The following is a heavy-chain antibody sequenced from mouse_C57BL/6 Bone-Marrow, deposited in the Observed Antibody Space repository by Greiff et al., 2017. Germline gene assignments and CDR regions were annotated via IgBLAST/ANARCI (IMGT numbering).Heavy chain of an antibody. CDR1: GYTFTSYW. Sequence: VQLQQPGAELVKPGASVKVSCKASGYTFTSYWMHWVKQRPGQGLEWIGRIHPSDSDTNYNQKFKGKATLTVDNSSSTAYMQLSSLTSEDSAVYYCAILYISTWFAYWGQGTLVTVSA. D-gene: IGHD1-3*01. V-gene: IGHV1-74*01. CDR2: IHPSDSDT. CDR3: AILYISTWFAY. J-gene: IGHJ3*01.